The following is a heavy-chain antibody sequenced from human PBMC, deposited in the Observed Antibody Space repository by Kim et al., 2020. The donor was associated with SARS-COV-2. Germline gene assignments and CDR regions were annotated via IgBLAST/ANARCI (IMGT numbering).Heavy chain of an antibody. CDR3: ARTLVLSGYYGMDV. Sequence: AGPVKGRFTISRDNSKNTLYLQRNSLRAEDTAVYYCARTLVLSGYYGMDVWGQGTTVTVSS. V-gene: IGHV3-30*07. D-gene: IGHD3-10*01. J-gene: IGHJ6*02.